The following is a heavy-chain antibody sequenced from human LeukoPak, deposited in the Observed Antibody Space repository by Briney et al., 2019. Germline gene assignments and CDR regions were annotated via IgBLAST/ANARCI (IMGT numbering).Heavy chain of an antibody. D-gene: IGHD6-19*01. J-gene: IGHJ4*02. Sequence: GGSLRLSCGASGFTFSSYWMNWVRQAPGKGLEWVANIKQDGNEKYYVDSVKGRFTISRDNAKNSLYLQMNSLRAEDTAVYYCARGADYGDHWGQGTLVTVSS. CDR3: ARGADYGDH. CDR1: GFTFSSYW. V-gene: IGHV3-7*01. CDR2: IKQDGNEK.